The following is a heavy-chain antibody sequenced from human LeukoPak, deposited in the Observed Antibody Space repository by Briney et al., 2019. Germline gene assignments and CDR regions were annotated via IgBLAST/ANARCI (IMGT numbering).Heavy chain of an antibody. V-gene: IGHV3-23*01. CDR1: GFTFTSYT. CDR3: AKLNGIDRNGYNSDYFGS. J-gene: IGHJ4*02. D-gene: IGHD5-24*01. CDR2: ISGSGGIT. Sequence: PGASLRLSGAASGFTFTSYTMSWVRQVPGKGLEWVSAISGSGGITYYGDSVKGRFTISRDNSNNTLYLQMNSLRAEDTAVYYCAKLNGIDRNGYNSDYFGSWGQGTLVTVSS.